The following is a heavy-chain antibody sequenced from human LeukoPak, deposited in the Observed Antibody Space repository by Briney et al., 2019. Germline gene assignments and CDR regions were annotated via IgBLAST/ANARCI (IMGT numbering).Heavy chain of an antibody. CDR2: ISAYNGNT. CDR1: GYTFTSYY. Sequence: ASVKVSCKASGYTFTSYYMHWARQAPGQGLEWMGWISAYNGNTNYAQKLQGRVTMSTDTSTSTGYMELRSLRSDDTAVYYCARGLQETLAWLKALSAFDIWGQGTMVTVSS. D-gene: IGHD5-24*01. CDR3: ARGLQETLAWLKALSAFDI. V-gene: IGHV1-18*04. J-gene: IGHJ3*02.